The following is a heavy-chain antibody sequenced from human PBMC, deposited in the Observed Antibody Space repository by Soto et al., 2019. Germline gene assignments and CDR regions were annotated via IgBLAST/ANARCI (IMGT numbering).Heavy chain of an antibody. V-gene: IGHV4-30-4*01. J-gene: IGHJ5*02. CDR1: GGSLSSGDYY. CDR2: IFYSGNT. CDR3: ARDRGSSWMYKWFDP. D-gene: IGHD6-13*01. Sequence: QVQLQESGPGLVKPSQTLSLTCTVSGGSLSSGDYYWSWIRQPPGKGLEWIGYIFYSGNTYYNPSLKSRVSISVDTSKNQFSLKLSSVTAADTAVYYCARDRGSSWMYKWFDPWGQGTLVTVSS.